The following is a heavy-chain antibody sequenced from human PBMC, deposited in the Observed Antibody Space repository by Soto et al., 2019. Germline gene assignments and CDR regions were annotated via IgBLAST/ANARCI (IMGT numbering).Heavy chain of an antibody. V-gene: IGHV3-30-3*01. D-gene: IGHD4-17*01. CDR2: ITYDGSEK. CDR1: GFTFSGYA. Sequence: QVQLVESGGGVVQPGRSLRLSCAASGFTFSGYAMHWVRQAPGKGLEWVAVITYDGSEKYYADSVKGRFTISRDNSKDTLYLQMNSLRTEDTAVYYCASCGDNRDHWGQGTLVTVSS. CDR3: ASCGDNRDH. J-gene: IGHJ4*02.